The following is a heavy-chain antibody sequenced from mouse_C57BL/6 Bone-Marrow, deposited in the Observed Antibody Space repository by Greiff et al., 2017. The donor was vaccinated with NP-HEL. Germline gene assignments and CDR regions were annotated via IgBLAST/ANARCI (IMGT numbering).Heavy chain of an antibody. CDR1: GFNIKNTY. J-gene: IGHJ1*03. CDR3: ASIATVVATPWYFDV. Sequence: EVQLQQSVAELVRPGASVKLSCTASGFNIKNTYMHWVKQRPEQGLEWIGRIDPANGNTKYAPKFQGKATITADTSSNTAYLQLSSLTSEDTAIYYCASIATVVATPWYFDVWGTGTTVTVSS. CDR2: IDPANGNT. V-gene: IGHV14-3*01. D-gene: IGHD1-1*01.